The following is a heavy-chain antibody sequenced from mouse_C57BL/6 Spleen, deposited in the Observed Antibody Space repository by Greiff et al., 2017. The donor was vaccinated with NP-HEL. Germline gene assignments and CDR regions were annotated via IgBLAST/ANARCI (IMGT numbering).Heavy chain of an antibody. V-gene: IGHV1-76*01. D-gene: IGHD1-1*01. Sequence: VQLQQSGAELVRPGASVKLSCKASGYTFTDYYINWVKQRPGQGLEWIARIYPGSGNTYYNEKFKGKATLTAEKSSSTAYMQLSSLTSEDSAVYFCARFGVVATDYAMDYWGQGTSVTVSS. J-gene: IGHJ4*01. CDR1: GYTFTDYY. CDR3: ARFGVVATDYAMDY. CDR2: IYPGSGNT.